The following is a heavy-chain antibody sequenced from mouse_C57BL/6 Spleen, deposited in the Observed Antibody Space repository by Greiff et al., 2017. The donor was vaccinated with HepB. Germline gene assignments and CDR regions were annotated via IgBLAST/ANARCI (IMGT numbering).Heavy chain of an antibody. V-gene: IGHV1-9*01. CDR1: GYTFTGYW. J-gene: IGHJ2*01. CDR2: ILPGSGST. D-gene: IGHD2-4*01. CDR3: ARKIYYDYEAGYFDY. Sequence: VQLQQSGAELLKPGASVKLSCKATGYTFTGYWIEWVKQRPGHGLEWIGEILPGSGSTNYNEKFKGKATFTADTSSNTAYMQLSSLTTEDSAIYYCARKIYYDYEAGYFDYWGQGTTLTVSS.